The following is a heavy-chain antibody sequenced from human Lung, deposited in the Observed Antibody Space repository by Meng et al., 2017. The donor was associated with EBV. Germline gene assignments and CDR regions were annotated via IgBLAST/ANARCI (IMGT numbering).Heavy chain of an antibody. CDR3: ARGVSDTAMVPYYFDY. J-gene: IGHJ4*02. Sequence: RPLRGSRSGLVKPSQTLLLTWAGTGGSSSSGGYAWSWIRQPPGKGLEWIGYIYHSGSTYDNPSLKSRVTISVDRSKNQFSLKLSSVTAADTSVYYCARGVSDTAMVPYYFDYWGQGTLVTVSS. CDR2: IYHSGST. CDR1: GGSSSSGGYA. D-gene: IGHD5-18*01. V-gene: IGHV4-30-2*01.